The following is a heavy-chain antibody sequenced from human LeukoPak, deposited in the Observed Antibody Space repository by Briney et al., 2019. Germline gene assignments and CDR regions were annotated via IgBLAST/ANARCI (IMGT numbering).Heavy chain of an antibody. J-gene: IGHJ4*02. V-gene: IGHV3-74*01. Sequence: GGSLRLSCAASGFTFSIYWMHWVRQAPGTGLVWVSRISNDGSATIYVDSVKGRFTISRDNPKNTLYLQMNSLRAEDTAVYYCARDSSGSYDYWGQGTLVTVSS. CDR2: ISNDGSAT. CDR3: ARDSSGSYDY. D-gene: IGHD1-26*01. CDR1: GFTFSIYW.